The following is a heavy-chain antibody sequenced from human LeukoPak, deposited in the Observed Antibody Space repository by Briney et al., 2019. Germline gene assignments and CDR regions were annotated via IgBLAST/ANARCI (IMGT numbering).Heavy chain of an antibody. J-gene: IGHJ4*02. V-gene: IGHV3-33*01. CDR3: ARDYGDYANDY. CDR1: GVSFSDCG. CDR2: IWHDGSNK. D-gene: IGHD4-17*01. Sequence: GGSLRLSCEASGVSFSDCGMHWVRQAPGKGLEWVAVIWHDGSNKYYADSVKGRFTISRDNAKNSLYLQMNSLRDEDTAVYYCARDYGDYANDYWGQGTLVTVSS.